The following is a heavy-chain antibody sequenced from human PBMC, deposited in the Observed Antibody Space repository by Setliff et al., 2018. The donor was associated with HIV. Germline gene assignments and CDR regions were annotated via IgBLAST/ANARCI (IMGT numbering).Heavy chain of an antibody. J-gene: IGHJ5*02. CDR2: INTGNGNT. CDR3: ARDRVPKRGHSYREPDFDP. V-gene: IGHV1-3*04. Sequence: ASVKVSCKASGYSFTSHSMHWVRQAPGQRLEWMGWINTGNGNTKYSQKFQDRVTITRDTSANTGYLEVTGLRFEDTAVYHCARDRVPKRGHSYREPDFDPWGQGTLVTVSS. CDR1: GYSFTSHS. D-gene: IGHD3-16*02.